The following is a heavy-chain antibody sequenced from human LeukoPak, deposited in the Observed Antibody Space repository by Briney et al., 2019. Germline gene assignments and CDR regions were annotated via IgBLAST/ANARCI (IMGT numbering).Heavy chain of an antibody. CDR3: AKSLRLGELSSFAS. CDR2: ISWNSAGI. V-gene: IGHV3-9*01. J-gene: IGHJ4*02. Sequence: GRSLRLSCTASGFTFDDYAMHWVRQVPRKGLEWVSGISWNSAGILYADSVKGRFTISRDNAKNSLYLQMSSLRADDTAFYYCAKSLRLGELSSFASWGQGTLVTVSS. D-gene: IGHD3-16*02. CDR1: GFTFDDYA.